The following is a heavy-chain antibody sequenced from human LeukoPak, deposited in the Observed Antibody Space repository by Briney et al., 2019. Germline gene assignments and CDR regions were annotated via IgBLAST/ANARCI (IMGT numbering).Heavy chain of an antibody. CDR2: ISGNSKTT. CDR1: GFTFTSYG. Sequence: GGSLRLSCAASGFTFTSYGMNWVRQAPGKGLEWVSYISGNSKTTTYVDSVRGRFTISRDNAQNSLYLQMDNLRAEDTAIYYCARDSVGIDYWGQGTLVTVSS. J-gene: IGHJ4*02. V-gene: IGHV3-48*01. D-gene: IGHD4-23*01. CDR3: ARDSVGIDY.